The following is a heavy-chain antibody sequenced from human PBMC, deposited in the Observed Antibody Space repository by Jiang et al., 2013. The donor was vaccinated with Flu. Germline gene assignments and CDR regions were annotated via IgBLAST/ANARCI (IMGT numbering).Heavy chain of an antibody. CDR3: ATGVWGHCSGGSCYSRLGYFDY. J-gene: IGHJ4*02. CDR2: PEDGET. D-gene: IGHD2-15*01. Sequence: PEDGETIYAQKFQGRVTMTEDTSTDTAYMELSSLRSEDTAVYYCATGVWGHCSGGSCYSRLGYFDYWGQGTLVTVSS. V-gene: IGHV1-24*01.